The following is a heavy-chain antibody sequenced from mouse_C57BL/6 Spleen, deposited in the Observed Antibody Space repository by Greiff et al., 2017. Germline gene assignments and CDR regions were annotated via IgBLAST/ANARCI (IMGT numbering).Heavy chain of an antibody. Sequence: VQLQQSGAELVRPGASVTLSCKASGYTFTDYEMHWVKQTPVHGLEWIGAIDPETGGTAYNQKFKGKATLTADKSSSTAYMELRSLTSEDSAVYFCARENGDMDYWGQGTSVTVSS. D-gene: IGHD2-13*01. CDR2: IDPETGGT. J-gene: IGHJ4*01. CDR1: GYTFTDYE. V-gene: IGHV1-15*01. CDR3: ARENGDMDY.